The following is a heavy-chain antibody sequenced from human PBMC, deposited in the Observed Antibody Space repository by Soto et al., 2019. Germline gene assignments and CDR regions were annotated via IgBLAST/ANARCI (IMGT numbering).Heavy chain of an antibody. CDR3: ARSLPWVAP. CDR2: ISDNNGNT. V-gene: IGHV1-18*01. CDR1: GYTFTSYT. Sequence: QVRLVHSETEVKKPGASVTVSCKASGYTFTSYTISWVRQAPGQGLEWMGCISDNNGNTEFAQKFQDRLTMIADTTTRTAYLELRNLRPGDTAVYYGARSLPWVAPWGQGTLVAVSS. J-gene: IGHJ5*02.